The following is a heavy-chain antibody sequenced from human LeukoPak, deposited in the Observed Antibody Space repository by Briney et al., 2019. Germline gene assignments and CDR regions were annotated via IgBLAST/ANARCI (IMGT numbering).Heavy chain of an antibody. D-gene: IGHD3-16*01. CDR3: ARGGPWGGRDAFDI. CDR2: IYSGGST. J-gene: IGHJ3*02. Sequence: GGSLRLSCAVSGFSVNNHYISWVRQAPGKGLEWVSVIYSGGSTYYADSEKGRFTISRDNAKNSLYLQMNSLRAEDTAVYYCARGGPWGGRDAFDIWGQGTMVTVSS. V-gene: IGHV3-66*01. CDR1: GFSVNNHY.